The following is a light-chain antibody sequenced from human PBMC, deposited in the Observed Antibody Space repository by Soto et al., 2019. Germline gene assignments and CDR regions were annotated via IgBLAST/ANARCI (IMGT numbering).Light chain of an antibody. CDR3: QSYDISLHNYV. Sequence: QSVLTQPPSVSATPGQKVTISCSGSSSNIGNNYVSWYRQLPGTAPQLLIYGDNNRPSGVPDRFSGSKSGTSASLAITRLQAEDEADYYCQSYDISLHNYVFGTGTKLTVL. CDR1: SSNIGNNY. CDR2: GDN. V-gene: IGLV1-40*01. J-gene: IGLJ1*01.